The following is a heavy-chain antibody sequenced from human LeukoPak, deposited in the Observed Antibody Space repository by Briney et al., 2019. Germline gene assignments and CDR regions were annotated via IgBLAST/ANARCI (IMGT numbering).Heavy chain of an antibody. Sequence: SVTVSCKASGGTFSSYAISWVRQAPGQGLEWMGRIIPILGIANYAQKFQGRVTITADKSTSTAYMELSSLRSEDTAVYYCARDSDSRAGWGQGTLVTVSS. CDR3: ARDSDSRAG. D-gene: IGHD3-22*01. CDR2: IIPILGIA. V-gene: IGHV1-69*04. J-gene: IGHJ4*02. CDR1: GGTFSSYA.